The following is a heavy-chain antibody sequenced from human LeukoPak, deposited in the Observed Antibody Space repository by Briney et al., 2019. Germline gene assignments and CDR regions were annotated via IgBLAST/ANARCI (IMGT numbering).Heavy chain of an antibody. V-gene: IGHV3-48*01. CDR3: ARDVGHRSSYPDNWNYVPFDS. D-gene: IGHD1-7*01. J-gene: IGHJ4*02. CDR1: GFTFSSYS. Sequence: GGSLRLPCAASGFTFSSYSMNCVRQAPGKGLEWVSYISSSSNTIYYADSVKGRFAISRDKAKDSLYLQMNSLRPEDTAMYSCARDVGHRSSYPDNWNYVPFDSWGQGTLVTVSS. CDR2: ISSSSNTI.